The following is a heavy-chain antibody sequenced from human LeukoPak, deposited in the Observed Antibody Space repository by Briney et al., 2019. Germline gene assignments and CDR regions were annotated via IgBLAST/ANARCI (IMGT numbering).Heavy chain of an antibody. Sequence: SETLSLTCSVSGYSISSNYYWGWIRQPPGKGLEWIGSIHHSGSSYDSGSTYYNPSLRGRVTISVDTSKNHFSLKINSVTAAETAVYYCARVSARGGYGDDYFDYWGQGTLVTVSS. CDR2: IHHSGSSYDSGST. CDR3: ARVSARGGYGDDYFDY. V-gene: IGHV4-38-2*02. J-gene: IGHJ4*02. D-gene: IGHD4-17*01. CDR1: GYSISSNYY.